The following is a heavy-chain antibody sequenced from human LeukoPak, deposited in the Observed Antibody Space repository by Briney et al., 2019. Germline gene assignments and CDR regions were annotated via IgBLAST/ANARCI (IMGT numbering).Heavy chain of an antibody. CDR2: IYYSGST. J-gene: IGHJ4*02. CDR1: GGSVSSGSYY. Sequence: SETLSLTCTVSGGSVSSGSYYWSWIRQPPGKGLEWIGYIYYSGSTNYNPSLKSRVTISVDTSKNQFSLKLSSVTAADTAVYYCARERRDYYDSSSFDYWGQGTLVTVSS. V-gene: IGHV4-61*01. D-gene: IGHD3-22*01. CDR3: ARERRDYYDSSSFDY.